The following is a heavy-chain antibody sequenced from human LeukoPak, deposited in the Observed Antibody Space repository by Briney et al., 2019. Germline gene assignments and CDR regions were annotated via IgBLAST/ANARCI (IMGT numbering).Heavy chain of an antibody. V-gene: IGHV3-33*01. D-gene: IGHD6-19*01. CDR1: GFTFSTYG. J-gene: IGHJ4*02. CDR3: ARDHSSGWYSDYFDY. Sequence: GKSLRLSCAASGFTFSTYGMHWVRQAPGKGLEWVAVIWYDGTNKYYADSVKGRFTISRDNSKNTLYLQMNSLRAEDTAVYYCARDHSSGWYSDYFDYWGQGTLVTVSS. CDR2: IWYDGTNK.